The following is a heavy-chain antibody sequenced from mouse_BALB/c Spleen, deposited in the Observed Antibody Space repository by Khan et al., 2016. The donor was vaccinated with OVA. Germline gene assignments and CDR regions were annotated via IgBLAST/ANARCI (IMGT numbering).Heavy chain of an antibody. J-gene: IGHJ4*01. CDR3: AGSTYYGNPYAMDY. V-gene: IGHV1S136*01. Sequence: VQLKESGPELVKPGDSVKLSCKASGYTFTSYVMHWVKQKPGQGLEWIGYINPYNDGSKYNEKFKGKATLTSDKSYSTSYMELSSLTSEDSAVYYCAGSTYYGNPYAMDYWGQGTSVTVSS. CDR1: GYTFTSYV. D-gene: IGHD2-10*01. CDR2: INPYNDGS.